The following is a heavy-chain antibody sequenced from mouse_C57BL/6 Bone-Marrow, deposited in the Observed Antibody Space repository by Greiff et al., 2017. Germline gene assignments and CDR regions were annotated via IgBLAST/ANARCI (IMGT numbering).Heavy chain of an antibody. CDR3: ARAGDGYHY. J-gene: IGHJ2*01. D-gene: IGHD2-3*01. CDR1: GYTFTNYW. Sequence: VQLQQSGAELVRPGTSVKMSCKASGYTFTNYWIGWAKQRPGHGLEWIGDIEPGGGDTNYTEKFKGKATLTADKSTSTAYMQFSSLTSEYAASDYCARAGDGYHYWVQGTTLTVAS. CDR2: IEPGGGDT. V-gene: IGHV1-63*01.